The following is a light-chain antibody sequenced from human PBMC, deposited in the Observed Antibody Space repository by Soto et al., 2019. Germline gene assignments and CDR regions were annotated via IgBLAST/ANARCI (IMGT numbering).Light chain of an antibody. V-gene: IGKV1-5*01. Sequence: DIQMTQSPSTLSAFVGDRVTITCRASQSISTWLAWYQQKPGKAPKLLIYDASSLESGVPSRFSGSGSGTEFTLTISSLQPDDFATYYCQHYNSYSPWTFGQGTKVDIK. CDR3: QHYNSYSPWT. CDR1: QSISTW. CDR2: DAS. J-gene: IGKJ1*01.